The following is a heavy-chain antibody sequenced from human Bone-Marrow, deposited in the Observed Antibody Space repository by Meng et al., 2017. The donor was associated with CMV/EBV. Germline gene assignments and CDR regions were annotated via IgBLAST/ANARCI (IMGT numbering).Heavy chain of an antibody. V-gene: IGHV3-15*01. CDR2: IKSKTDGGTT. J-gene: IGHJ6*02. D-gene: IGHD6-6*01. CDR1: GFTFSNAW. Sequence: LSLTCAASGFTFSNAWMSWVRQAPGKGLEWVGRIKSKTDGGTTDYAAPVKGRFTISRDDSKNTLYLQMNSLKTEDTAVYYCTTVGWQLVDYYGMDVWGQGTTVTVSS. CDR3: TTVGWQLVDYYGMDV.